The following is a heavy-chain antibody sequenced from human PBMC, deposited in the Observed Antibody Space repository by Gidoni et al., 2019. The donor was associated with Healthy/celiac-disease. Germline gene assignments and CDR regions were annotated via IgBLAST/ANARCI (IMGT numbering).Heavy chain of an antibody. CDR1: GGSISSGDYY. CDR3: ARVAKSRWLVIPFDY. J-gene: IGHJ4*02. CDR2: IYYSGST. D-gene: IGHD6-19*01. V-gene: IGHV4-30-4*01. Sequence: QVQLQESGPGLVKPSQTLSLSCTVSGGSISSGDYYWSWIRQHPGKGLEWIGYIYYSGSTYYNPSLKSRVTISVDTSKNQFSLKLSSVTAADTAVYYCARVAKSRWLVIPFDYWGQGTLVTVSS.